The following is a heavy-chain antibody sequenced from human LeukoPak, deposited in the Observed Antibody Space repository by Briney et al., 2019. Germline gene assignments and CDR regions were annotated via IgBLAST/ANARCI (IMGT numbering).Heavy chain of an antibody. CDR2: MNPNSGNT. V-gene: IGHV1-8*01. CDR1: GYTFTSYD. J-gene: IGHJ6*02. CDR3: ARPDYSNYYYYGMDV. D-gene: IGHD4-11*01. Sequence: ASVKVSCKASGYTFTSYDINWVRQATGQVLEWMGWMNPNSGNTGYAQKFQGRVTMTRNTSISTAYMELSSLRSEDTAVYYCARPDYSNYYYYGMDVWGQGTTVTVSS.